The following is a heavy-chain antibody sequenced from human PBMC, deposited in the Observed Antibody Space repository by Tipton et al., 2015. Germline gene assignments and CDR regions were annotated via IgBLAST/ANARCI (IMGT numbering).Heavy chain of an antibody. CDR2: IYPGDSHT. Sequence: QLVQSGAEVKKPGESLKISCKGSGYNFANSWVAWVRQMPGKGLEWMGIIYPGDSHTRYNPSFQGQVTISADKSISTAYLHWSSLKASDTAMYYCAGHVSFYYDTHGSDALDIWAQGTMVTVSS. CDR1: GYNFANSW. CDR3: AGHVSFYYDTHGSDALDI. J-gene: IGHJ3*02. V-gene: IGHV5-51*01. D-gene: IGHD3-22*01.